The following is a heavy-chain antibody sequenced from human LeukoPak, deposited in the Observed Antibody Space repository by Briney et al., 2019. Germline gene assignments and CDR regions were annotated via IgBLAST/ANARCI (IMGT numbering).Heavy chain of an antibody. CDR3: ARRSSASGRMDV. CDR1: GGSISSDY. J-gene: IGHJ6*02. V-gene: IGHV4-59*08. CDR2: IYYSGNT. D-gene: IGHD3-10*01. Sequence: SETLSLTCTVSGGSISSDYWTWIRQPPGKGLEWIGNIYYSGNTYYNPSLKSRVTKSVGTSKNQFSLKLNSVTAADTAVYYCARRSSASGRMDVWGQGTTVTVSS.